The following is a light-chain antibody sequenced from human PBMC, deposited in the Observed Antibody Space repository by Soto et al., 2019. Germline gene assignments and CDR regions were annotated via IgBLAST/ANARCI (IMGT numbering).Light chain of an antibody. CDR1: HDISNH. CDR2: GAS. Sequence: DLQMTQSPSSLSASIGDRVTITCQASHDISNHLNWYQQKPGKAPTLLIYGASTLETGVPSRFSGSGSGTDFTFAISSLQPEDVATYYWQQYDTPPPITFGQGTRLEIK. CDR3: QQYDTPPPIT. V-gene: IGKV1-33*01. J-gene: IGKJ5*01.